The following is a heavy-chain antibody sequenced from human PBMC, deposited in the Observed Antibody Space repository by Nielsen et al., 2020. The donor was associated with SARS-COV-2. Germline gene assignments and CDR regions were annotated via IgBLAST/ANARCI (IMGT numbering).Heavy chain of an antibody. CDR3: AKLGAAHDAFDI. J-gene: IGHJ3*02. D-gene: IGHD6-13*01. Sequence: SLKISCAASGFTFDDYAMHWVRQAPGKGLEWVSGISWNSGSIGYADSVKGRFTISRDNAKNSLYLQMNSLRAEDTALYYCAKLGAAHDAFDIWGQGTTVTVSS. CDR1: GFTFDDYA. CDR2: ISWNSGSI. V-gene: IGHV3-9*01.